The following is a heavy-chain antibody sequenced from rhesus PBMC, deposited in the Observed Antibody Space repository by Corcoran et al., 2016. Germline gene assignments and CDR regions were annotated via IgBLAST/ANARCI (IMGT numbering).Heavy chain of an antibody. V-gene: IGHV3-13*01. Sequence: EVQLVESGGGLVQPGGSLTLSCEASGFTFSNYYIHWVRQAQGKGLEWVGLTRNKANGYTTEYTTAVKGIFTISRYDSKNTLYLQMSSLRTEDTALYYCSKGSDTVNTIFDFWGQGGLVTVSS. D-gene: IGHD4-23*01. CDR1: GFTFSNYY. CDR3: SKGSDTVNTIFDF. CDR2: TRNKANGYTT. J-gene: IGHJ4*01.